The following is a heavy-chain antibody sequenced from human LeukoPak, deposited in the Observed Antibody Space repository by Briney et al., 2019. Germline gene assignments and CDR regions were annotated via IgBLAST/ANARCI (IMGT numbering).Heavy chain of an antibody. J-gene: IGHJ3*02. CDR2: ISYDGSNK. CDR3: AKDQWELLAFDI. Sequence: GGSLRLSCAVSGFTFSSYGMHWVRQAPGKGLEWVAVISYDGSNKYYADSVKGRFTISRDNSKNTLYLQMNSLRAEDTAVYYCAKDQWELLAFDIWGQGTMVTVSS. V-gene: IGHV3-30*18. D-gene: IGHD1-26*01. CDR1: GFTFSSYG.